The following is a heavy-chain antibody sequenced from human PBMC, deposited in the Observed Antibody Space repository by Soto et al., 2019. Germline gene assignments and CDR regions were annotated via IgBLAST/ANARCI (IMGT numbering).Heavy chain of an antibody. CDR3: ARVYCSSTSCYTYYYYGMDV. Sequence: QVQLVQSGAEVKKPGSSVKVSCKASGGTFSSYDISWVRQAPGQGLEWMGGIIPIFGTANYAQKFQGRVTITADESTSTAYMELSSLRSEDTAVYYCARVYCSSTSCYTYYYYGMDVWGQGTTVTVSS. CDR1: GGTFSSYD. J-gene: IGHJ6*02. D-gene: IGHD2-2*02. CDR2: IIPIFGTA. V-gene: IGHV1-69*01.